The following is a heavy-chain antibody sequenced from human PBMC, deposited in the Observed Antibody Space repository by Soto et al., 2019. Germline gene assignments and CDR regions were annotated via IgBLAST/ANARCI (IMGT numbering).Heavy chain of an antibody. J-gene: IGHJ2*01. CDR1: GDFISNFY. CDR2: ISASGRS. D-gene: IGHD2-8*01. V-gene: IGHV4-4*07. CDR3: ARGMGRYFDL. Sequence: PSETLSLTCTVSGDFISNFYWSWIRQPAGKGLESLGRISASGRSNYDPSLQSRVAMSLDTSKNQFSLRLTSLTAADTAVYFCARGMGRYFDLWGRGTLVTVSS.